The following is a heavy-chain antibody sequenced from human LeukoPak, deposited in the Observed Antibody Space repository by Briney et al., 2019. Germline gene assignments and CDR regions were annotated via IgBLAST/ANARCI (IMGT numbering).Heavy chain of an antibody. J-gene: IGHJ4*02. CDR1: GGSFSGYY. V-gene: IGHV4-34*01. Sequence: PSETLSLTCAVYGGSFSGYYWSWIRQPPGKGLEWIGEINHSGSTIYNPSLKSRVTISVDTSKNQFSLKLSSVTAADTAVYYCARGGEPDPLTTGTGIDYWGQGTLVTVSS. D-gene: IGHD1-1*01. CDR3: ARGGEPDPLTTGTGIDY. CDR2: INHSGST.